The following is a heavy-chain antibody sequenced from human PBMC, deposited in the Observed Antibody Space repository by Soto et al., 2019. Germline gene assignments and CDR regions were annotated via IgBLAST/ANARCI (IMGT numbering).Heavy chain of an antibody. CDR2: IIPVFDTV. V-gene: IGHV1-69*01. D-gene: IGHD3-22*01. CDR1: GGLFSSYA. CDR3: ARGGSGYVWFNEF. Sequence: QEQLVQSGAEVKKSGSSVNVSCKDTGGLFSSYAVSWVRQAPGQGLEWMGGIIPVFDTVYYAQKFQGRVTITADESTNTAYMELSSLRSDDTAMYYCARGGSGYVWFNEFWGQGTLVTVSS. J-gene: IGHJ4*02.